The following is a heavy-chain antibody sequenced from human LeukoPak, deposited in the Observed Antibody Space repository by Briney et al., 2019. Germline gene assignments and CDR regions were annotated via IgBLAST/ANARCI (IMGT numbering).Heavy chain of an antibody. D-gene: IGHD3-9*01. CDR2: FDPEDGET. Sequence: ASVKVSCKVSGYTLTELSMHWVRQAPGKGLEWMGGFDPEDGETIYAQKFQGRVTMTEDTSTDTAYMELSSLRSEDTAVYYCATGLYFDWLVAFDIWGQGTMVTVSP. CDR3: ATGLYFDWLVAFDI. J-gene: IGHJ3*02. CDR1: GYTLTELS. V-gene: IGHV1-24*01.